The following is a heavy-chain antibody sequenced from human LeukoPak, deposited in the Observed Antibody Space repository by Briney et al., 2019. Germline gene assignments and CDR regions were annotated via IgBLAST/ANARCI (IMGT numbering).Heavy chain of an antibody. D-gene: IGHD3-22*01. CDR1: GFTFISYI. J-gene: IGHJ4*02. CDR2: ISSSSSNI. V-gene: IGHV3-21*01. CDR3: ASSRYYDSSMDY. Sequence: PGGSLRLSCAASGFTFISYIMNWVRQAPGKGPEWVSSISSSSSNIYYADSVKGRFTISRDNAKNSLCLQMNSLRAEDTAVYYCASSRYYDSSMDYWGQGTLVTVSS.